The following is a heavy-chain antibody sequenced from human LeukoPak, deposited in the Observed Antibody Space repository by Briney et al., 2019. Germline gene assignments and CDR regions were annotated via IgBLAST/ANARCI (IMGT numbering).Heavy chain of an antibody. J-gene: IGHJ4*02. CDR2: ISGSGGST. D-gene: IGHD2-2*02. V-gene: IGHV3-23*01. CDR3: AKAGSVVVVPAAIDY. CDR1: GFTFSSYA. Sequence: GGSLRLSCAASGFTFSSYAMSWVRQAPGKGLEWVSAISGSGGSTYSADSVKGRFTISRDNSKNTLYLQMNSLRAEDTAVYYCAKAGSVVVVPAAIDYWGQGTLVTVSS.